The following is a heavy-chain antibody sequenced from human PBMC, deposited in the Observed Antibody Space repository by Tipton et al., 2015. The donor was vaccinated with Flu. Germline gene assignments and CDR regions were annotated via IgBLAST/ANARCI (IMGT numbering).Heavy chain of an antibody. Sequence: VQLVQSGGGLVQPGRSLRLSCTVSGITFGDYAMSWVRQAPGKGLEWVGFIRSKAHGGTTEYAASVKGRFTISRDDSKSIAYLQMSSLETEDTAVYYCTGRIFGVVVPFDHWGQGTLVTVSS. V-gene: IGHV3-49*04. CDR3: TGRIFGVVVPFDH. D-gene: IGHD3-3*01. CDR1: GITFGDYA. J-gene: IGHJ4*02. CDR2: IRSKAHGGTT.